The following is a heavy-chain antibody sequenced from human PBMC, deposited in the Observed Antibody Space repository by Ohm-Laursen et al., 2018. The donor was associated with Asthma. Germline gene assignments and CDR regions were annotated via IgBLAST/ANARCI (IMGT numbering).Heavy chain of an antibody. CDR1: GFTFSSYA. D-gene: IGHD3-16*01. J-gene: IGHJ4*02. Sequence: SLRLSCAASGFTFSSYAMHWVRQAPGKGLEWVAVISYDGSNKYYADSVKGRFTISRDNSKNTLYLQMNSLRAEDTAVYYCAGGHTEGFDYWGQGTLVTVSS. CDR2: ISYDGSNK. V-gene: IGHV3-30-3*01. CDR3: AGGHTEGFDY.